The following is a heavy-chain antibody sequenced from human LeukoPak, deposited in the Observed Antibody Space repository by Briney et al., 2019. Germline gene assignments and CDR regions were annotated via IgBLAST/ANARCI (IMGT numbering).Heavy chain of an antibody. CDR2: ISGSGGST. Sequence: GGSLRLSCAASGFTFSNYWMSWVRQAPGKGLEWVSAISGSGGSTYYADSVKGRFTISRDNSKNTLYLQMNSLRAEDTAVYYCAKVEWELRYFDYWGQGTLVTVSS. D-gene: IGHD1-26*01. CDR3: AKVEWELRYFDY. CDR1: GFTFSNYW. J-gene: IGHJ4*02. V-gene: IGHV3-23*01.